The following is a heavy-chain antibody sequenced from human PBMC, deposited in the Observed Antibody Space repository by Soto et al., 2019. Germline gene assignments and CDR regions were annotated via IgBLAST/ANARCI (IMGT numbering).Heavy chain of an antibody. D-gene: IGHD3-9*01. Sequence: SETLSLTCAVYGGSFSGYYWNWIRQPPGKGLEWIGEINHSGSTYYNPSLKSRVTISVDRSKNQFSLKLTSVTAADTAVYYCARGTDTWFFALWGRGTLVTVSS. J-gene: IGHJ2*01. CDR1: GGSFSGYY. CDR2: INHSGST. V-gene: IGHV4-34*01. CDR3: ARGTDTWFFAL.